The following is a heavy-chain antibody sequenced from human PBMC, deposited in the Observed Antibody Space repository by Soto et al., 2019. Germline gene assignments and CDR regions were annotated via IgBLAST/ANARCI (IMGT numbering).Heavy chain of an antibody. CDR2: ISAYNGNT. Sequence: ASVKVSCKASGYTFTSYGISWVRQAPGQGLEWMGWISAYNGNTNYAQKLQGRVTMTTDTSTSTAYMELRSLRSDDTAVYYCARSQTYYHSSGYYPEPPDAFDIWGQGTMVTVSS. D-gene: IGHD3-22*01. V-gene: IGHV1-18*01. CDR1: GYTFTSYG. J-gene: IGHJ3*02. CDR3: ARSQTYYHSSGYYPEPPDAFDI.